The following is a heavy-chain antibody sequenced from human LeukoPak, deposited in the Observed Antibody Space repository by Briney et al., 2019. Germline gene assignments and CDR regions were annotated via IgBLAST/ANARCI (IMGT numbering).Heavy chain of an antibody. D-gene: IGHD3-22*01. CDR2: IYYSGST. V-gene: IGHV4-39*02. CDR3: ARESKSYDGSGYYHDY. CDR1: GGSISSSSYY. Sequence: SETLSLTCTVSGGSISSSSYYWGWIRQPPGKGLEWIGSIYYSGSTYHNPSLKSRVTMSVDTSKNQFSLKLSSVTAADTAVYYCARESKSYDGSGYYHDYWGQGTLVTVSS. J-gene: IGHJ4*02.